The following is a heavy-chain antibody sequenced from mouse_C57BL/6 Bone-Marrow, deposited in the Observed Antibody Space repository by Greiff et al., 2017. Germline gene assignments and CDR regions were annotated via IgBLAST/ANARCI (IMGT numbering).Heavy chain of an antibody. CDR2: IWRGGST. CDR1: GFSLTSYG. Sequence: VQLQQSGPGLVQPSQSLSITCTVSGFSLTSYGVHWVRQSPGQGLEWLGVIWRGGSTDYNAAFMSRLSITKDNSKSQVFFKMNRLQADDTAIYYCTKTLCPYYAMDYWGQGTSVTVSS. CDR3: TKTLCPYYAMDY. J-gene: IGHJ4*01. D-gene: IGHD6-2*01. V-gene: IGHV2-5*01.